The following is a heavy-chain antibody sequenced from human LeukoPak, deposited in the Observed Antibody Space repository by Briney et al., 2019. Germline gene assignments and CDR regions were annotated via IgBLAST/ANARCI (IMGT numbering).Heavy chain of an antibody. CDR2: IYYSGST. D-gene: IGHD3-9*01. V-gene: IGHV4-39*01. J-gene: IGHJ3*02. Sequence: PSETLSLTCTVSGGSISSSSNYWGWIRQPPGKGLEWIGSIYYSGSTYCNPSLKSRVTISVDTSKNQFSLKLSSVTAADTAVYYCARPTATIPSVNDAFDIWGQGTMVTVSA. CDR1: GGSISSSSNY. CDR3: ARPTATIPSVNDAFDI.